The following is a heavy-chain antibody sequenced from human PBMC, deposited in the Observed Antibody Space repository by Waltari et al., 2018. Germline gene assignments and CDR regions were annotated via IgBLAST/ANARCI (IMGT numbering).Heavy chain of an antibody. V-gene: IGHV4-34*01. CDR1: GGSFSGYY. Sequence: QVQLQQWGAGLLKPSETLSLTCAVYGGSFSGYYWSWIRQPPGKGLGWIGEINHRGSTKYNPALKRRDTRSVDTSKNQFALKLSSVTAADTAVYYCARGTPDYYFDYWGQGTLVTVSS. J-gene: IGHJ4*02. D-gene: IGHD2-15*01. CDR3: ARGTPDYYFDY. CDR2: INHRGST.